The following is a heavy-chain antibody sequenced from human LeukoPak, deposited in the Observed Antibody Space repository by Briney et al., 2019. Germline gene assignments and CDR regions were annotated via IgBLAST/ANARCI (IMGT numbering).Heavy chain of an antibody. J-gene: IGHJ6*03. CDR2: INPNSGGT. D-gene: IGHD6-13*01. CDR1: GYTFTGYY. Sequence: ASVKVSCKASGYTFTGYYMHWVRQAPGQGLEWMGWINPNSGGTNYAQKFQGRVTMTRDTSISTAYMELSRLRSDDTAVYYCARKNGAAAGRNSYYYMAVWGKGTTVTVSS. CDR3: ARKNGAAAGRNSYYYMAV. V-gene: IGHV1-2*02.